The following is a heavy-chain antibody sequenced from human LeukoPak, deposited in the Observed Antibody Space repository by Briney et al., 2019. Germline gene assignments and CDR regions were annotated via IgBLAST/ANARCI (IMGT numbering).Heavy chain of an antibody. V-gene: IGHV3-53*01. CDR3: ARGGYSSSWYHFGY. J-gene: IGHJ4*02. D-gene: IGHD6-13*01. Sequence: PGGSLRLSCAASGFTVSSNYMSWVRQAPGKGLEWVSVIYSGGTTNYADSVKGRFTISRDNSKNTLFLQMNSLRAEDTAVYYCARGGYSSSWYHFGYWGQGTLVTVSS. CDR2: IYSGGTT. CDR1: GFTVSSNY.